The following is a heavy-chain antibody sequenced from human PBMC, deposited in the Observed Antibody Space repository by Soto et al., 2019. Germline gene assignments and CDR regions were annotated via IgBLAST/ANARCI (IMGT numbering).Heavy chain of an antibody. CDR1: GGSISSYY. J-gene: IGHJ6*02. V-gene: IGHV4-59*08. CDR2: IYYSGST. Sequence: SETLSLTCTVSGGSISSYYWGWIRQPPGKGLEWIGYIYYSGSTNYNPSLKSRVTISVDTSKNQFSLKLSSVTAADTAVYYCARHTSGTLLYYYYGMDVWGQGTTVTVSS. CDR3: ARHTSGTLLYYYYGMDV. D-gene: IGHD1-26*01.